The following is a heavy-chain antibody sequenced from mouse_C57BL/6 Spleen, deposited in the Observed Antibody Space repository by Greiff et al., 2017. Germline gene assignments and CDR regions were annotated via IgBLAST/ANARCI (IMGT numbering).Heavy chain of an antibody. D-gene: IGHD2-4*01. Sequence: VQLQQPGAELVKPGASVKLSCKASGYTFTSYWMHWVKQRPGQGLEWIGMIHPNSGSTNYNEKFKSKATLTVDKSSSTAYMQLSSLTSEDSAVYYCARDDYGNYAMDYWGQGTSVTVSS. CDR1: GYTFTSYW. V-gene: IGHV1-64*01. CDR3: ARDDYGNYAMDY. J-gene: IGHJ4*01. CDR2: IHPNSGST.